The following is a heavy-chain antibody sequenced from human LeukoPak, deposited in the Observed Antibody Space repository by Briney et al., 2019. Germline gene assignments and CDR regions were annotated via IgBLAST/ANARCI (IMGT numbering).Heavy chain of an antibody. CDR2: IRYDGSNK. J-gene: IGHJ4*02. CDR3: AKEGMVRGVLPNE. Sequence: GGSLRLSCAASGFTFSSYAMHWVRQAPGKGLEWVAFIRYDGSNKYYADSVKGRFTISRDNSKNTLYLQMNSLRAEDTAVYYCAKEGMVRGVLPNEWGQGTLVTVSS. CDR1: GFTFSSYA. D-gene: IGHD3-10*01. V-gene: IGHV3-30*02.